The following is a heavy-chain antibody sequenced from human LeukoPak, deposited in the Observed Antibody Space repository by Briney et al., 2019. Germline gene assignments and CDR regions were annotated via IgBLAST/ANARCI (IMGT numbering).Heavy chain of an antibody. Sequence: PGGSLRLSCAASGFTFSSYWMSWVRQAPGKGLEWVANIKQDGSEKYYVDSVKGRFTISRDNAKNSLYLLMNSLRAEDTAVYYCARVSKASGLPYYYYYYGMDVWGQGTTATVSS. V-gene: IGHV3-7*01. CDR3: ARVSKASGLPYYYYYYGMDV. CDR1: GFTFSSYW. CDR2: IKQDGSEK. J-gene: IGHJ6*02. D-gene: IGHD5-18*01.